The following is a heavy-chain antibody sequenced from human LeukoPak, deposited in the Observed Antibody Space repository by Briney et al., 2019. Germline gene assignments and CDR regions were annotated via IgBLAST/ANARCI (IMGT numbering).Heavy chain of an antibody. CDR2: VRSKANSYAT. J-gene: IGHJ4*02. V-gene: IGHV3-73*01. Sequence: GGSLRLSCAASGFTFSTYAMSWVRQASGKGLEWVGRVRSKANSYATSYAAPVKGRFTISRDDSKNTLYLQMNSLKTEDTAVYYCTTPWFGDPCWGQGTLVTVSS. CDR1: GFTFSTYA. CDR3: TTPWFGDPC. D-gene: IGHD3-10*01.